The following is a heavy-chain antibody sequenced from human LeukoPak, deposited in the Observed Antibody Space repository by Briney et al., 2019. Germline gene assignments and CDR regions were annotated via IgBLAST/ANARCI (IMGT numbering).Heavy chain of an antibody. D-gene: IGHD3-22*01. CDR1: GGSISSGGYY. J-gene: IGHJ5*02. Sequence: SETLSLTCTVSGGSISSGGYYWSWIRQHPGKGLEWIGYIYYSGSTYYNPSLKSRVTISVDTSKNQFSLKLSSVTAADTAVYYCARGPDYYDSSGYPDNFFDPWGQGTLVTVSS. V-gene: IGHV4-31*03. CDR2: IYYSGST. CDR3: ARGPDYYDSSGYPDNFFDP.